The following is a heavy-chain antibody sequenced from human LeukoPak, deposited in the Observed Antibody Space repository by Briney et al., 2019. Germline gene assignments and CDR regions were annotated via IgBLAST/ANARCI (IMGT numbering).Heavy chain of an antibody. D-gene: IGHD6-13*01. V-gene: IGHV4-34*01. J-gene: IGHJ3*02. CDR1: GGSFSGYY. CDR3: ARGGIETDSSRKSAFDI. CDR2: INHSGST. Sequence: QPSETLSLTCAVYGGSFSGYYWSWIRQPPGKGLEWIGEINHSGSTNYNPSLKSRVTISVDTSKNQFSLKLSSVTAADTAVYYCARGGIETDSSRKSAFDIWGQGTMVTVSS.